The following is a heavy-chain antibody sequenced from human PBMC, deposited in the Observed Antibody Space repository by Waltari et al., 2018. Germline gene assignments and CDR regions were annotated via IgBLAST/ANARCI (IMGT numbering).Heavy chain of an antibody. J-gene: IGHJ5*02. Sequence: QVQLQESGPGLVKPSETLSLTCTVSGGSISSHYWSWIRQPPGKGLEWIGYTYYSGSTNYNPSLKSRVTISVDTSKNQFSLKLSSVTAADTAVYYCARDSSRRGRVPAAIDWFDPWGQGTLVTVSS. D-gene: IGHD2-2*02. CDR3: ARDSSRRGRVPAAIDWFDP. CDR2: TYYSGST. CDR1: GGSISSHY. V-gene: IGHV4-59*11.